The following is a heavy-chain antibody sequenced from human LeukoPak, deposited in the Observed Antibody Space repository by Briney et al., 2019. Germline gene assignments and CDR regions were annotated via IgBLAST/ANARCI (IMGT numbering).Heavy chain of an antibody. CDR3: ARDQYFDWSNGWFDP. Sequence: SETLSLTCTVSGGSISSSSYYWGWIRQPPGKGLEWIGSIYYSGSTYYNPSLKSRVTISVDTSKNQFSLKLSSVTAADMAVYYCARDQYFDWSNGWFDPWGQGTLVTVSS. CDR2: IYYSGST. CDR1: GGSISSSSYY. J-gene: IGHJ5*02. V-gene: IGHV4-39*07. D-gene: IGHD3-9*01.